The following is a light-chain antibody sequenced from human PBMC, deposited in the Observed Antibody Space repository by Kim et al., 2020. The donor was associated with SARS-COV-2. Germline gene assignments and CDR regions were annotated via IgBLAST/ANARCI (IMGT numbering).Light chain of an antibody. J-gene: IGKJ1*01. CDR1: QSVSSN. V-gene: IGKV3-15*01. Sequence: SPGETATLSCRASQSVSSNIAWYQQKPGQAPRLLIYGASTRATGIPARFSGSESGTEFTLTISSLQSEDFAVYYCQQYNNWPPWTFGQGTKVDIK. CDR2: GAS. CDR3: QQYNNWPPWT.